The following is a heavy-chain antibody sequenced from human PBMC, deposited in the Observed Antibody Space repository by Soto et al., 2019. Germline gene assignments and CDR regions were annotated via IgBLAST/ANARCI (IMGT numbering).Heavy chain of an antibody. CDR1: GGSISSGGYY. J-gene: IGHJ5*02. CDR3: AREEVDWFDP. D-gene: IGHD2-15*01. V-gene: IGHV4-31*03. CDR2: IYYSGST. Sequence: SETQSLTCTVSGGSISSGGYYWSWIRQHPGKGLEWIGYIYYSGSTYYNPSLKSRVTISVDTSKNQFSLKLSSVTAADTAVYYCAREEVDWFDPWGQGTLVTVSS.